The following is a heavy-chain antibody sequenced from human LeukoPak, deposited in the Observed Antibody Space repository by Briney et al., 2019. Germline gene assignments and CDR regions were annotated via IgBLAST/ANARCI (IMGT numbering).Heavy chain of an antibody. CDR3: ARQGAGQQLVRYYYYGMDV. CDR1: GGTFSSYA. V-gene: IGHV1-69*13. D-gene: IGHD6-13*01. J-gene: IGHJ6*02. Sequence: SVKVSCKASGGTFSSYAISWVRQAPGQGLEWMGGIIPIFGTANYAQKFQGRVTITADESTSTAYMELSSLRSEDTAVYYCARQGAGQQLVRYYYYGMDVWGQGTTVTVSS. CDR2: IIPIFGTA.